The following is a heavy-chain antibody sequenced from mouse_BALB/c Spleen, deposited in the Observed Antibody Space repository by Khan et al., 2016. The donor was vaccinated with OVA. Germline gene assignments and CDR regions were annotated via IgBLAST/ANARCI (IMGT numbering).Heavy chain of an antibody. V-gene: IGHV1S41*01. Sequence: DLVKPGASVKLSCKASGYTFTSYWINWIKQRPGRGLEGIGRIAPGSGSSYYNEMFKGKATLTLDTSSSTAYIQLSSLSSEDSAVYFSSSETCYSRSCYALAYWGQGTSVTVSS. CDR1: GYTFTSYW. D-gene: IGHD1-1*01. CDR2: IAPGSGSS. J-gene: IGHJ4*01. CDR3: SSETCYSRSCYALAY.